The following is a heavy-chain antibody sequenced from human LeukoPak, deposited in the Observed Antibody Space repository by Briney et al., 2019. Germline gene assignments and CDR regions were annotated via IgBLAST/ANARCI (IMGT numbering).Heavy chain of an antibody. V-gene: IGHV4-34*01. D-gene: IGHD6-19*01. CDR2: INHSGST. Sequence: KPSETLSLTCAVYGGSFSGSYWSWIRQPPGKGLEWIGEINHSGSTNYNPSLKSRATISVDTSKNQFSLKLSSVTTADTAVYYCARHFFVSVAGIISLPFYAFDIWGQGTMVTVSS. CDR1: GGSFSGSY. J-gene: IGHJ3*02. CDR3: ARHFFVSVAGIISLPFYAFDI.